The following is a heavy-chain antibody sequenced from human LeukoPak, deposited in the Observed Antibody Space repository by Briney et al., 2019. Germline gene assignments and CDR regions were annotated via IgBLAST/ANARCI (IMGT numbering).Heavy chain of an antibody. Sequence: SETLSLTCTVSGDSISSGDYYWSWIRQPPGKGLEWIGYIYYSGSTYYNPSLKSRVTISVDTSKNQFSLKLSSVTAADTAVYYCARVYWNYAFDIWGQGTMATVSS. CDR2: IYYSGST. J-gene: IGHJ3*02. CDR3: ARVYWNYAFDI. V-gene: IGHV4-30-4*08. D-gene: IGHD1-7*01. CDR1: GDSISSGDYY.